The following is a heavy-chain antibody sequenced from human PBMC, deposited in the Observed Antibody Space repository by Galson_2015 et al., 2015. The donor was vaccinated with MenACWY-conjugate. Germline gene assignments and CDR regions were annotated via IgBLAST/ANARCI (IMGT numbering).Heavy chain of an antibody. D-gene: IGHD1-26*01. CDR2: ISPTDSKT. Sequence: QSGAEVKKPGESLQISCKGSGSNFITYWIGWVRQMPGKGLEWVGLISPTDSKTRYSPAFEGQVTISADKSISTAYLQWNSLQASDTAMYYCARHPPGGRGMDVWGQGTTVTVSS. CDR3: ARHPPGGRGMDV. J-gene: IGHJ6*02. V-gene: IGHV5-51*01. CDR1: GSNFITYW.